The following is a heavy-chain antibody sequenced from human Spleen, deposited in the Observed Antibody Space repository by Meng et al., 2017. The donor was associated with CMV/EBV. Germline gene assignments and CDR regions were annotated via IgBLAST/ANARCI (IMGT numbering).Heavy chain of an antibody. CDR2: INIDGSRA. D-gene: IGHD6-13*01. CDR3: AKAYSSSWYREYYDY. V-gene: IGHV3-74*01. Sequence: SLKISCVASGFTFSESWMNWVRQVPGKGLLWVSRINIDGSRATYADSVKGRFTISRDNAKNTLYLQVSALRAEDTAIYYCAKAYSSSWYREYYDYWGQGTLVTVSS. J-gene: IGHJ4*02. CDR1: GFTFSESW.